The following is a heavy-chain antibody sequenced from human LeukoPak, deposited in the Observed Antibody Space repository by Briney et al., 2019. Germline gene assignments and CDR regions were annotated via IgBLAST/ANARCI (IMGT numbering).Heavy chain of an antibody. CDR2: IKEDGSEK. D-gene: IGHD1-26*01. CDR1: GFTFSDYW. J-gene: IGHJ4*02. Sequence: GGSLRLSCAASGFTFSDYWMTWVRQAPGKGLEWVADIKEDGSEKYYVDSVKGRFTISRDNAKNSLYLQMTSLRAEDTAVYYCARAYSGAYRAGDYWGQGTLVTVSS. V-gene: IGHV3-7*01. CDR3: ARAYSGAYRAGDY.